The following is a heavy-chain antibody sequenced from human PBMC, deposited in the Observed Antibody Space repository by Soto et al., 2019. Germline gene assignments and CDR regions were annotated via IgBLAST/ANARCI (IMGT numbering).Heavy chain of an antibody. Sequence: SETLSLTCTVSGGSISNYYWSWIRQPPGKGLEWIGYIYYSGSTNYNPSLKSRVTISVDTSKNQFSLKLNSVTAADTAVYYCARVNYGNYYYYYGMDVWRQGTTVT. V-gene: IGHV4-59*01. J-gene: IGHJ6*02. CDR3: ARVNYGNYYYYYGMDV. D-gene: IGHD4-17*01. CDR2: IYYSGST. CDR1: GGSISNYY.